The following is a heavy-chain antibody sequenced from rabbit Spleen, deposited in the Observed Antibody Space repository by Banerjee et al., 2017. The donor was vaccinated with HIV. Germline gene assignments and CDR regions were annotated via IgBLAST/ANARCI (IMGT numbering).Heavy chain of an antibody. J-gene: IGHJ4*01. Sequence: QEQLKESGGGLVQPGGSLKLTCTASGFSFNSSYYMCWVRQAPEKGLEWIGCIDVGSSGSTYYANWAKGRFTISKTSSTTVTLQMTSLTVADTATYFCARSPFNLWGQGTLVTVS. CDR1: GFSFNSSYY. V-gene: IGHV1S45*01. CDR3: ARSPFNL. CDR2: IDVGSSGST.